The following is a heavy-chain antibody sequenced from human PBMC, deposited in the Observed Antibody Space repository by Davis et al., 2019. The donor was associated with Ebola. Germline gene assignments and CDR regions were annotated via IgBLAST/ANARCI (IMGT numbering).Heavy chain of an antibody. CDR3: ARDYNWNYLWFDP. V-gene: IGHV1-69*13. D-gene: IGHD1-7*01. CDR1: GGILSSYA. Sequence: AASVKVSCKASGGILSSYAISWVRQAPGQGLEWMGGIIPIFGTANYAQKFQGRVTITADESTSTAYMELSSLRSEDTAVYYCARDYNWNYLWFDPWGQGTLVTVSS. CDR2: IIPIFGTA. J-gene: IGHJ5*02.